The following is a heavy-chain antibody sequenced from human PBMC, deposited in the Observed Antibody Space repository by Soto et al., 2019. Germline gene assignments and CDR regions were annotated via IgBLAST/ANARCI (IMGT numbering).Heavy chain of an antibody. CDR1: GYSFTSYW. CDR2: IYPGDSDT. CDR3: AKFGASGSYFQFDY. Sequence: GESLKISCKGSGYSFTSYWIGWVRQMPGKGLEWMGIIYPGDSDTRYSPSFQGRFTVSRDNSKNTLYLQMNSLRDEDTAVYYCAKFGASGSYFQFDYWGPGTLVTVSS. J-gene: IGHJ4*02. V-gene: IGHV5-51*01. D-gene: IGHD3-10*01.